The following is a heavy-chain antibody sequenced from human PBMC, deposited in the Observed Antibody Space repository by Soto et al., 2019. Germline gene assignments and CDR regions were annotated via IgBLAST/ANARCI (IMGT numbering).Heavy chain of an antibody. CDR1: GFTFSGSA. CDR3: TRNSERSSWPSYYHGMDV. V-gene: IGHV3-73*01. J-gene: IGHJ6*02. D-gene: IGHD6-13*01. CDR2: IRSKANSYAT. Sequence: GGSLRLSCAASGFTFSGSAMHWVRQASGKGLEWVGRIRSKANSYATAYAASVKGRFTISRDDSKNTAYLQMNSLKTEDTAVYYCTRNSERSSWPSYYHGMDVWGQGTTVTVSS.